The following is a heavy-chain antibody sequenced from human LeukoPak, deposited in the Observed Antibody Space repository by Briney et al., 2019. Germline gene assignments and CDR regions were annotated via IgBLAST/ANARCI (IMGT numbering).Heavy chain of an antibody. Sequence: PSETPSLTCAVYGGSFSGYYWSWIRQPAGKGLEWIGRIYTSGSTNYNPSLKSRVTISVDTSKNQFSLKLSSVTTADTAVYYCARTLYGGKDTYDYWGQGTLVAVSS. CDR1: GGSFSGYY. J-gene: IGHJ4*02. V-gene: IGHV4-59*10. CDR2: IYTSGST. D-gene: IGHD4-23*01. CDR3: ARTLYGGKDTYDY.